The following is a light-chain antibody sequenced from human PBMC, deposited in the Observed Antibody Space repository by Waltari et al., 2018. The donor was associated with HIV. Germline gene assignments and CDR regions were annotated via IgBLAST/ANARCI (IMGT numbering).Light chain of an antibody. CDR3: YSTDSSGNHRV. V-gene: IGLV3-10*01. CDR1: ALPQKS. J-gene: IGLJ3*02. CDR2: EDS. Sequence: SYELTQPLSVSVSPGQTARITCSGVALPQKSDYLYQQKSGQAPVLVIYEDSKRPSGIPERFSGSSSGTMATLTISGAQVEDEADYYCYSTDSSGNHRVFGGGTKLTVL.